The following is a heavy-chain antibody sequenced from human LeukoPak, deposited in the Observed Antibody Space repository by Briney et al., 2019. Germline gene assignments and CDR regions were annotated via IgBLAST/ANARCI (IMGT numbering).Heavy chain of an antibody. J-gene: IGHJ6*03. V-gene: IGHV3-11*01. CDR3: ARDFGYCSGGSCFYYYYMDV. D-gene: IGHD2-15*01. CDR1: GFTFSDYY. Sequence: GGSLRLSCAASGFTFSDYYMSWIRQAPGKGLEWVSYISSSGSTIYYADSVKGRFTISRDNAKNSLYLQMNSLRAEDTAVYYCARDFGYCSGGSCFYYYYMDVWGKGTTVTISS. CDR2: ISSSGSTI.